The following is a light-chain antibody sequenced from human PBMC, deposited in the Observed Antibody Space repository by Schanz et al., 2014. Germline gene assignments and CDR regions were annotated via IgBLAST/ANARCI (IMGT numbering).Light chain of an antibody. J-gene: IGLJ1*01. Sequence: QSALTQPASVSGSPGQSITISCTGTSSDVGGYNYVSWYQHHPGKAPQLMIYDVSNRPSGVSNRFSGSKSGNTASLTISGLQAEDEADYYCSSYRRTAAVAVFGTGTKLTVL. CDR3: SSYRRTAAVAV. CDR2: DVS. V-gene: IGLV2-14*03. CDR1: SSDVGGYNY.